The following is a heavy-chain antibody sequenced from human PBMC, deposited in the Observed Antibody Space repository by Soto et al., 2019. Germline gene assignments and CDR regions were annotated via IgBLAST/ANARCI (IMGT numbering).Heavy chain of an antibody. CDR1: GYSFMKYG. J-gene: IGHJ4*02. Sequence: VKVSCKGFGYSFMKYGINWVRQAPGQGLEWVGWISPYSGYTHSAQKFHGRLTLTTDTAASTAYMELRILRSADTALYYCAREASVLIPAAQPSRFDSWGQGTLVTVSS. D-gene: IGHD2-2*01. V-gene: IGHV1-18*01. CDR2: ISPYSGYT. CDR3: AREASVLIPAAQPSRFDS.